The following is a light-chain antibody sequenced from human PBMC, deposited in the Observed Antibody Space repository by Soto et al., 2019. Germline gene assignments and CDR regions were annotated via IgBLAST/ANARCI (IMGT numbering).Light chain of an antibody. CDR3: QQYASARRT. J-gene: IGKJ2*01. V-gene: IGKV3-20*01. CDR2: HAD. Sequence: ENVLTQSPGTLSLSPGERATLSCRASQSVSRNFLAWYQQKPGQAPRLLIYHADNRATGIPDRFSGSGSGTDCNLTISRMEPEDFAMYYCQQYASARRTFGQGTNLEIK. CDR1: QSVSRNF.